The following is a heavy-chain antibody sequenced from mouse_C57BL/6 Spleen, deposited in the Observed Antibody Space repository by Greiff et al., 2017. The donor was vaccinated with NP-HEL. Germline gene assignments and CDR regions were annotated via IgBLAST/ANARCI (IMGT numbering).Heavy chain of an antibody. CDR1: GYTFTSYW. J-gene: IGHJ2*01. V-gene: IGHV1-69*01. CDR3: ARRGNGGAYFDY. Sequence: QVQLQQPGAELVMPGASVKLSCKASGYTFTSYWMHWVKQRPGQGLEWIGEIDPSDSDTNYNQKFKGKSTLTVDKSSSTAYMQLSSLTPEDSAVYYCARRGNGGAYFDYWGQGTTRTVSS. D-gene: IGHD1-1*01. CDR2: IDPSDSDT.